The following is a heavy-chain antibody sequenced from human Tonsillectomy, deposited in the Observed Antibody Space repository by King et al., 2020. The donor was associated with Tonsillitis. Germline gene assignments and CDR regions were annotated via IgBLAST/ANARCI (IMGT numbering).Heavy chain of an antibody. V-gene: IGHV3-11*01. Sequence: VQLVESGGGLVKPGGSLRLSCAASGFTFSDYYMSWIRQAPGKGLEWVSYISSSGSTIYYADSVKGRFTISRDNAKNSLYLQMNSLRAEDTAVYYCARDQEDVITIFGVVIQPTWGQGTMVTVSS. CDR2: ISSSGSTI. CDR1: GFTFSDYY. J-gene: IGHJ3*01. CDR3: ARDQEDVITIFGVVIQPT. D-gene: IGHD3-3*01.